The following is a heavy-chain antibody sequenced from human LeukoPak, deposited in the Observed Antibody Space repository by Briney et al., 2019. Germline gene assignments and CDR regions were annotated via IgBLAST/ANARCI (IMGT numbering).Heavy chain of an antibody. Sequence: SETLSLTCAVYGGSFSGYYWCWIRQPPGKELEWIGEINHSGSTNYNPSLKSRVTISVDTSKNQFSLKLSSVTAADTAVYYCASRDFWSGYYYWGQGTLVTVSS. J-gene: IGHJ4*02. V-gene: IGHV4-34*01. CDR1: GGSFSGYY. D-gene: IGHD3-3*01. CDR2: INHSGST. CDR3: ASRDFWSGYYY.